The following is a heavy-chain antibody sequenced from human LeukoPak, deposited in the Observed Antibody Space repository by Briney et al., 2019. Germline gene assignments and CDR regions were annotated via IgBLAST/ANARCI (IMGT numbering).Heavy chain of an antibody. D-gene: IGHD1-1*01. V-gene: IGHV3-33*01. CDR3: ARMNVAYNWFDP. J-gene: IGHJ5*02. Sequence: GGFLRLSCAASGFTFSSYGMHWVRQAPGKGLEWVAVIWYDGSNKYYADSVKGRFTISRDNSKNTLYLQMNSLRAEDTAVYYCARMNVAYNWFDPWGQGTLVTVSS. CDR1: GFTFSSYG. CDR2: IWYDGSNK.